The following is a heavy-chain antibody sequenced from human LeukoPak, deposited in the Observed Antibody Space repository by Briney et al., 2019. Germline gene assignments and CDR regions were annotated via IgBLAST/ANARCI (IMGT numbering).Heavy chain of an antibody. J-gene: IGHJ4*02. Sequence: PGGSLRLSCAASGFTFSTYGMLWVRQAPGQGPEWVALIRYDGSNKYYADSVKGRFTISRDNSKNTLYLQMNSLRAEDTAVYYCAKDYSFEVVTGGSDYWGQGTLVTVSS. D-gene: IGHD4-23*01. CDR1: GFTFSTYG. V-gene: IGHV3-30*02. CDR2: IRYDGSNK. CDR3: AKDYSFEVVTGGSDY.